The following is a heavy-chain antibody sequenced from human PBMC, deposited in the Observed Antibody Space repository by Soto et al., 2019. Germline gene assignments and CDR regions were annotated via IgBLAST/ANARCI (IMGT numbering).Heavy chain of an antibody. Sequence: ASVKVSCKASGYTFTSYDINLVRQATGQGLEWMGWMNPNSGNTGYAQKFQGRVTMTRNTSISTAYMELSSLRSEDTAVYYCARGRIAEAGSWFDPWGQGTLVTVSS. J-gene: IGHJ5*02. CDR1: GYTFTSYD. CDR2: MNPNSGNT. D-gene: IGHD6-13*01. V-gene: IGHV1-8*01. CDR3: ARGRIAEAGSWFDP.